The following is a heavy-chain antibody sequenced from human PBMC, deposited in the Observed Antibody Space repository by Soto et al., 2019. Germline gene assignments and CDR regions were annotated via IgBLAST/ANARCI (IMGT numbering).Heavy chain of an antibody. CDR3: ASVGGITIFGVVISTPNWFDP. V-gene: IGHV4-4*02. D-gene: IGHD3-3*01. Sequence: PSETLSLTCAVSGGSISSGNWWSWVRQPPGRGLEWIGEIYHSGSTNYKPSLKSRVTISVDKSKNQFSLKLSSVTAADTAVYYCASVGGITIFGVVISTPNWFDPWGKGTLVTVSS. J-gene: IGHJ5*02. CDR1: GGSISSGNW. CDR2: IYHSGST.